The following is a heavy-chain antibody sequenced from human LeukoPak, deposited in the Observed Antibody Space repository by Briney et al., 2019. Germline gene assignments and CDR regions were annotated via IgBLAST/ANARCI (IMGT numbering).Heavy chain of an antibody. V-gene: IGHV3-11*01. J-gene: IGHJ4*02. CDR1: GFIFRDYY. CDR2: ISSSGSTI. CDR3: AREAKFWSGYYCY. D-gene: IGHD3-3*01. Sequence: PGGSLRLSCAASGFIFRDYYMSWIRQAPGKGLEWVSYISSSGSTIYYADSVKGRFTISRDNAKNSLYLQMNSLRAEDTAVYYCAREAKFWSGYYCYWGQGTLVTVSS.